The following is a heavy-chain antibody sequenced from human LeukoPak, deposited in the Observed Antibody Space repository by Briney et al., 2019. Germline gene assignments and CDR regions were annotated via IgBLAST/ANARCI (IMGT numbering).Heavy chain of an antibody. Sequence: PGGSLRLSCAASGFTFTNAWLSWVRQAPGKGLEWVGRIKSKTVGGATDYAAPVKGRVTISRDDSKKLLYLQMNSLKTEDTAVYYCTYYYDSSGYLKGADYWGQGTLVTVSS. CDR1: GFTFTNAW. V-gene: IGHV3-15*01. J-gene: IGHJ4*02. CDR3: TYYYDSSGYLKGADY. D-gene: IGHD3-22*01. CDR2: IKSKTVGGAT.